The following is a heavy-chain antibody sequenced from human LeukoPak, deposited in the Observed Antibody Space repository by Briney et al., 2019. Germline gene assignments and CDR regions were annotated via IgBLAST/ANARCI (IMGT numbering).Heavy chain of an antibody. J-gene: IGHJ6*02. CDR2: FDPEDGET. V-gene: IGHV1-24*01. D-gene: IGHD3-10*01. CDR1: GYTLTELS. Sequence: GASVKVSCKVSGYTLTELSMHWVRQAPGKGLERMGGFDPEDGETIYAQKFQGRVTMTEDTSTDTAYMELSSLRSEDTAVYYCATDLLAVRGVINYYGMDVWGQGTTVTVSS. CDR3: ATDLLAVRGVINYYGMDV.